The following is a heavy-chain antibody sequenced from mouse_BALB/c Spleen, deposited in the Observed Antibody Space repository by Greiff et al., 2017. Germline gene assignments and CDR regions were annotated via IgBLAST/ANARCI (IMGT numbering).Heavy chain of an antibody. D-gene: IGHD2-14*01. CDR3: ARREVRRGAWFAY. Sequence: DVHLVESGPGLVKPSQSLSLTCTVTGYSITSDYAWNWIRQFPGNKLEWMGYISYSGSTSYNPSLKSRISITRDTSKNQFFLQLNSVTTEDTATYYCARREVRRGAWFAYWGQGTLVTVSA. V-gene: IGHV3-2*02. J-gene: IGHJ3*01. CDR1: GYSITSDYA. CDR2: ISYSGST.